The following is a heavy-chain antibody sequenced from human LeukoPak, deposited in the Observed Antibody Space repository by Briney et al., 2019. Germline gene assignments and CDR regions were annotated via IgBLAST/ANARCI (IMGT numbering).Heavy chain of an antibody. CDR2: IYTSGST. V-gene: IGHV4-4*07. CDR3: ARDGVGYRGYDFDY. D-gene: IGHD5-12*01. J-gene: IGHJ4*02. Sequence: NPSETLSLTCTVSGGSISSYYWSWLRQPAGKGLEWIRRIYTSGSTNYHPSLKSRVTMSVDTSKNQFSLKLSSVTAADTAVYYCARDGVGYRGYDFDYWGQGTLVTVSS. CDR1: GGSISSYY.